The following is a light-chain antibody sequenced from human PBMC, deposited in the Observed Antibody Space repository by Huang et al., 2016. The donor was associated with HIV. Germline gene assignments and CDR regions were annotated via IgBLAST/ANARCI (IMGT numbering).Light chain of an antibody. J-gene: IGKJ1*01. CDR3: MQSVHFPLT. V-gene: IGKV2D-29*02. Sequence: DIVMTQTPLSLSVTPGQPASISCRSSQNLLHSDGKTYLYWYLQKPGQSPQLLIYEVSQRLAGVPDRFGGSGSGTDFTLKISRVEAEDVGVYYCMQSVHFPLTFGQGTKVEIK. CDR2: EVS. CDR1: QNLLHSDGKTY.